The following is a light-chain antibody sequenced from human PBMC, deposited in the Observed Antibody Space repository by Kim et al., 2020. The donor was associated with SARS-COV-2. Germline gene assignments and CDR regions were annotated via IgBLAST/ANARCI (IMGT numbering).Light chain of an antibody. V-gene: IGLV3-1*01. CDR1: KLGDKY. Sequence: SYELTQPPSVSVSPGQTASITCSGDKLGDKYACWYQQKPGQSPVLVIYQDSKRPSGIPERFSGSISGNTATLTISGTQAMDEADYYCQAWDSSTYYVFGT. CDR3: QAWDSSTYYV. J-gene: IGLJ1*01. CDR2: QDS.